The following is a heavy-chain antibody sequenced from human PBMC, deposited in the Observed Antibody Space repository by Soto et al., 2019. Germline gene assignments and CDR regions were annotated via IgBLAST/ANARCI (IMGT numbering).Heavy chain of an antibody. J-gene: IGHJ4*02. V-gene: IGHV1-69*12. D-gene: IGHD3-22*01. CDR1: GGTFSSYA. Sequence: QVQLVQSGAEVKKPGSSVKVSCKASGGTFSSYAISWMRQAPGQGLEWMGGIIPIFGTANYAQKFQGRVTITADESTSTAYMELSSLRSEDTAVYYCARGGYYYDSSGYPFDYWGQGTLVTVSS. CDR2: IIPIFGTA. CDR3: ARGGYYYDSSGYPFDY.